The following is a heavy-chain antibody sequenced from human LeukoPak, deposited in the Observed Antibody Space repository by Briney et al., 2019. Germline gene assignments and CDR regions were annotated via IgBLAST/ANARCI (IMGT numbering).Heavy chain of an antibody. CDR3: ARDGGYSGSHRLDY. D-gene: IGHD1-26*01. Sequence: GGSLRLSCAASGFTFSSYSMNWVRQAPGKGLEWVSSISSSSSYIYYEDSVKGRFTISRDNAKNSLYLQMNSLRAEDTAVYSCARDGGYSGSHRLDYWGQGTLVTVSS. CDR1: GFTFSSYS. V-gene: IGHV3-21*01. CDR2: ISSSSSYI. J-gene: IGHJ4*02.